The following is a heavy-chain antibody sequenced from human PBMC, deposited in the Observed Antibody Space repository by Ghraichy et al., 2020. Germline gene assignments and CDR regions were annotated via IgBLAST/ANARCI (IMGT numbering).Heavy chain of an antibody. V-gene: IGHV3-33*01. J-gene: IGHJ4*02. D-gene: IGHD3-22*01. CDR1: GFTFSRYA. CDR2: IWHDGNSR. Sequence: LSLTCAASGFTFSRYAMHWVRQAPGKGLEWVAVIWHDGNSRYNVDSVRGRFTISRDSSKNTLDLQMDSLRVEDTAVYYCVRDGDESTGYGFDYWGRGTLVTVSS. CDR3: VRDGDESTGYGFDY.